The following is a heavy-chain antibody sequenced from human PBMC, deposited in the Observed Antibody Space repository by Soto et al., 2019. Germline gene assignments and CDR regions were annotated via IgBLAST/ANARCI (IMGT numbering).Heavy chain of an antibody. D-gene: IGHD6-19*01. CDR3: ARVRYGSGWSRHYYYYYGMDV. CDR2: TYYRSKWYN. J-gene: IGHJ6*02. Sequence: PSQTLSLTCAISRDSVSSNSAAWNWIRQSPSRGLEWLGRTYYRSKWYNDYAVSVKSRITINPDTSKNQFSLQLNSVTPEDTAVYYCARVRYGSGWSRHYYYYYGMDVWGQGTTVTVSS. V-gene: IGHV6-1*01. CDR1: RDSVSSNSAA.